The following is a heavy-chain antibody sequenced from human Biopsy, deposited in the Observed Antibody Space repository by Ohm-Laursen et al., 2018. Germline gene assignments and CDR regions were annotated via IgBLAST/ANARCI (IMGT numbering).Heavy chain of an antibody. V-gene: IGHV4-31*03. CDR3: VREPKTGTAEAWYFDL. Sequence: SQTLSLTCSVSGASVKTSGYFWAWIRQRPGKDLEWIGYISYNERTHYNPSLTSRLAISFDTSNNRISLQLRSVSVADTAVYYCVREPKTGTAEAWYFDLWGRGSPVTVPS. J-gene: IGHJ2*01. D-gene: IGHD3-9*01. CDR1: GASVKTSGYF. CDR2: ISYNERT.